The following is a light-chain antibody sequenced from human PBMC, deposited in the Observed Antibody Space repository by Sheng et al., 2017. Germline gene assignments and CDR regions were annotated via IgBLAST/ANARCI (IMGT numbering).Light chain of an antibody. J-gene: IGKJ4*01. CDR3: QQYGSPPLT. CDR1: QSIDTY. V-gene: IGKV3-20*01. CDR2: DAS. Sequence: EIVLTQSPATLSLSPGERATLSCRASQSIDTYLAWYQQKPGQAPRLLIYDASSRATGVPDRFSGGGSGTDFALSIRRLEPEDFAVYYCQQYGSPPLTFGGGTKVEIK.